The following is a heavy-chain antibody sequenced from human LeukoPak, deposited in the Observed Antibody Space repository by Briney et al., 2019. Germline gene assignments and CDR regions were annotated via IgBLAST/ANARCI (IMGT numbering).Heavy chain of an antibody. J-gene: IGHJ4*02. Sequence: PGGSLRLSCAASGFTFSSYWMHWVRQAPGKGLVWVSRINSDGSSTSYADSVKGRFTISRDNAKNTLYLQMNSLRAEDTAVYYCARYDGYYYAFDYWGQGTLVTVSS. D-gene: IGHD3-22*01. CDR2: INSDGSST. CDR3: ARYDGYYYAFDY. V-gene: IGHV3-74*01. CDR1: GFTFSSYW.